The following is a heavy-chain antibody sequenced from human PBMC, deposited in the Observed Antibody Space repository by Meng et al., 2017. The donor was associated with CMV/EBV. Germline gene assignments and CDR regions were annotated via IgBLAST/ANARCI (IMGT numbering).Heavy chain of an antibody. D-gene: IGHD6-13*01. J-gene: IGHJ5*02. CDR1: GFTFSSYA. CDR3: AKGGSSWYDP. Sequence: GESLKISCAASGFTFSSYAMSWVRQAPGKGLEWVSVIYSGGSSTYYADSVKGRLTISRDNSKNTLYLQMNSLRAEDTAVYYCAKGGSSWYDPWGQGTLVTVSS. V-gene: IGHV3-23*03. CDR2: IYSGGSST.